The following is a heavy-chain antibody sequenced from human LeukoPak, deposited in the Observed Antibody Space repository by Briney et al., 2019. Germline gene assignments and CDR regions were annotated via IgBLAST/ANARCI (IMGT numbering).Heavy chain of an antibody. CDR2: IYQSGRA. D-gene: IGHD3-10*01. Sequence: PSETLSLTCAVSGGSISSGGFSWNWIRQPPGKGLEWIGFIYQSGRATYNPSLKSRVNISVDRSKNQLSVKMNSVTAADTAVYFCARGTPDFDSWGQGTLVTVSS. CDR1: GGSISSGGFS. CDR3: ARGTPDFDS. J-gene: IGHJ4*02. V-gene: IGHV4-30-2*01.